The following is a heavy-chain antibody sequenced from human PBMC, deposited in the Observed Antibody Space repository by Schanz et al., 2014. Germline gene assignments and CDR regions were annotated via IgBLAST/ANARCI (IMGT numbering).Heavy chain of an antibody. CDR2: ISGSGGST. Sequence: EVQLLESGGGLVQPGGSLRLSCAASGFTFSSYAMSWVRQAPGKGLEWVSAISGSGGSTYYADSVKGRFTMSRDNAKNSVFLQMNSLRAEDTAVYYCVRDSFFAFDDWGQGTLVTVSS. CDR3: VRDSFFAFDD. J-gene: IGHJ4*02. CDR1: GFTFSSYA. V-gene: IGHV3-23*01. D-gene: IGHD3-3*01.